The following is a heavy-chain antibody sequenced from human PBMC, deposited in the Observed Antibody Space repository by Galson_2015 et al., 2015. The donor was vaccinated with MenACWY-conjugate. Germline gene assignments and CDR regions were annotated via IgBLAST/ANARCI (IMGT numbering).Heavy chain of an antibody. CDR1: GFIFNNYW. CDR2: IKQDGSEK. D-gene: IGHD2-2*01. J-gene: IGHJ4*02. V-gene: IGHV3-7*03. CDR3: ARDLGFYCSRNDCYSPY. Sequence: SLRLSCAASGFIFNNYWMSWVRQVPGKGPEWVANIKQDGSEKYYVDSVRGRFTISRDNAKNSLYLQMNSLRAEDTAVYSCARDLGFYCSRNDCYSPYWGQGTWVTVSS.